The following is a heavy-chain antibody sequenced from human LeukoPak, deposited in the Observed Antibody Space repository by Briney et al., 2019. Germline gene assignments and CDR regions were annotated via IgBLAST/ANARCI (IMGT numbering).Heavy chain of an antibody. CDR3: ARGATISETGYFDY. J-gene: IGHJ4*03. CDR2: INHRGDT. V-gene: IGHV4-38-2*02. CDR1: NYSISNSLY. Sequence: PSETLSLTCSGSNYSISNSLYWGWIRQSPGKGLEWIAEINHRGDTNYNPSVKSRVTISVDTSKNQFSLKVNSLTAADTAVYYCARGATISETGYFDYWGQGTLVTVSS. D-gene: IGHD1-1*01.